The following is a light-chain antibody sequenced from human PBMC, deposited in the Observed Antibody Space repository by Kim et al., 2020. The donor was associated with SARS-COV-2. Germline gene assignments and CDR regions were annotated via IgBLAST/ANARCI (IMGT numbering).Light chain of an antibody. CDR1: QSISTY. CDR2: AAS. Sequence: DIQMTQSPSSLAASVGDRVTIACRASQSISTYLNWYQQKPGKAPKLLIYAASTLQSGVPSRFSGSGSGTDFTLTISTLQPEDVATYDCQQSHTTPLLTFGGGTKVDIK. V-gene: IGKV1-39*01. J-gene: IGKJ4*01. CDR3: QQSHTTPLLT.